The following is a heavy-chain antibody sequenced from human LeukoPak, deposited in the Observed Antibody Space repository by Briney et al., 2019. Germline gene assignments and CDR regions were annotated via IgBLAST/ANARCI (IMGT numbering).Heavy chain of an antibody. CDR3: ARDHSGEGSTPGLY. CDR1: GYTFISYY. D-gene: IGHD1-26*01. J-gene: IGHJ4*02. V-gene: IGHV1-46*01. CDR2: INPNGGST. Sequence: ASVKVSCKASGYTFISYYIHWVRQAPGQGPEWMGEINPNGGSTSYSQKFHARVTMTEDTSTSTIYMELRSLRSDDTAVYYCARDHSGEGSTPGLYWGQGTLVTVSS.